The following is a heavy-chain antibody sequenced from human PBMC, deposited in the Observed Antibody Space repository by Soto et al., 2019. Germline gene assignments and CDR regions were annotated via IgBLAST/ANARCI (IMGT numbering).Heavy chain of an antibody. D-gene: IGHD6-19*01. CDR1: GFTFSTYG. CDR2: ISYDGNNK. J-gene: IGHJ4*02. CDR3: AKDGDSSGWLQG. Sequence: QVQLVESGGGVVQPGRSLRVSCEASGFTFSTYGMHWVRQASGKGLEWVAVISYDGNNKYYADSVQGRFTISRDNSKNTLSLQMNRLRDDDTAVYYCAKDGDSSGWLQGWGQGALVTVSS. V-gene: IGHV3-30*18.